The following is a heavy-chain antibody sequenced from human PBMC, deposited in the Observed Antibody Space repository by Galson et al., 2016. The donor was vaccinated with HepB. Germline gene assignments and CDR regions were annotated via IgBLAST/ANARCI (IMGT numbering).Heavy chain of an antibody. D-gene: IGHD1-26*01. CDR2: IYYSGST. Sequence: ETLSLTCTVSGDSISRSSYYWGWIRQSPGKGLEWIGSIYYSGSTSYNPSLKSRVTISLDTSNNQFSLKLSPVTAADTAVYYCSRRDGGMGTTMLDYWGQGTLVTVSS. CDR1: GDSISRSSYY. V-gene: IGHV4-39*01. CDR3: SRRDGGMGTTMLDY. J-gene: IGHJ4*02.